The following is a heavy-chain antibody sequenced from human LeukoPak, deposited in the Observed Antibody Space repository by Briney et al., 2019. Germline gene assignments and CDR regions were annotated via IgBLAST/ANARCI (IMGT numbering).Heavy chain of an antibody. CDR3: ARGLGYCSGGSCDREYYFDY. Sequence: GASVKVSCKASGYTFTSYGINWVRQATGQGLEWMGWMNPNSGNTGYAQKFQGRVTITRNTSISTAYMELSSLRSEDTAVYYCARGLGYCSGGSCDREYYFDYWGQGTLVTVSS. CDR1: GYTFTSYG. CDR2: MNPNSGNT. J-gene: IGHJ4*02. D-gene: IGHD2-15*01. V-gene: IGHV1-8*03.